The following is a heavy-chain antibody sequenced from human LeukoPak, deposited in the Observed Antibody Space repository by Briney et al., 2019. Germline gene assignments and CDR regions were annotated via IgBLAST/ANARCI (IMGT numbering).Heavy chain of an antibody. J-gene: IGHJ4*02. CDR1: GFTFSTYW. CDR3: ARMNVDTTMGDWLDY. V-gene: IGHV3-7*01. Sequence: GGSLRLSCAASGFTFSTYWMSWVRQAPGKGLEWVANIKQDGSEKYYVDSVKGRFTISRDNAKNSLYLQMNSLRAEDTAVYYCARMNVDTTMGDWLDYWGQGTLVTVSS. CDR2: IKQDGSEK. D-gene: IGHD5-18*01.